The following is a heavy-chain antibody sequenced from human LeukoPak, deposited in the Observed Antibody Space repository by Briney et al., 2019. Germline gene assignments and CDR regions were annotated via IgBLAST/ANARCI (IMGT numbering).Heavy chain of an antibody. CDR2: ISSNGGST. CDR1: GFTFSSYA. V-gene: IGHV3-64*01. Sequence: GGSLRLSCAASGFTFSSYAMHWVRQAPGKGLEYVSAISSNGGSTYYANSVKGRFTISRDNSKHTLYLQMGSLRAEDMAVYYCARDDYDFWSGLYYWGQGPLVPVFS. CDR3: ARDDYDFWSGLYY. J-gene: IGHJ4*02. D-gene: IGHD3-3*01.